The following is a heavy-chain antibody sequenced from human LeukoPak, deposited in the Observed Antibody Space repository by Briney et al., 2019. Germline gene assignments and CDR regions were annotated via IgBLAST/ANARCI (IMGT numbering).Heavy chain of an antibody. CDR1: GIPFNSYA. CDR2: INWNGGST. D-gene: IGHD2-8*01. CDR3: ARLKLMVAPDY. V-gene: IGHV3-20*03. J-gene: IGHJ4*02. Sequence: GSLRLSFAASGIPFNSYALSWVPPAPGKGLEWVSGINWNGGSTGYADSVKGRFTISRDNAKNSLYLQMNSLRAEDTALYYCARLKLMVAPDYWGQGTLVTVSS.